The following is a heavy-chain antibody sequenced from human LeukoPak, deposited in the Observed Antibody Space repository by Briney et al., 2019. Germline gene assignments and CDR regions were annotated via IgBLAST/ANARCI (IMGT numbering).Heavy chain of an antibody. V-gene: IGHV4-59*01. D-gene: IGHD1-14*01. Sequence: SETLSLTCTVSGGSISPYYWTWIRQPPGKGLEWIGYVFYNGSTNYNSSLKSRATISVDTSKNHFSLKLRSVTAADTAVYYCAKDIRDSGTYNFDYWGQGTLVTVSS. J-gene: IGHJ4*02. CDR2: VFYNGST. CDR1: GGSISPYY. CDR3: AKDIRDSGTYNFDY.